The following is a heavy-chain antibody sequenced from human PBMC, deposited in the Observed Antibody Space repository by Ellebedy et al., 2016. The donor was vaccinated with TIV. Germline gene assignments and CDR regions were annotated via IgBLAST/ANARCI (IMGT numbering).Heavy chain of an antibody. Sequence: SVKVSXKASRGTFSSYAISWVRQAPGQGLEWMGRIIPILGIANYAQKFQGRVTITADKSTSTAYMELSSLRSEDTAVYYCARNYYDSSGYYFPTYGMDVWGQGTTVTVSS. CDR1: RGTFSSYA. CDR3: ARNYYDSSGYYFPTYGMDV. V-gene: IGHV1-69*04. J-gene: IGHJ6*02. CDR2: IIPILGIA. D-gene: IGHD3-22*01.